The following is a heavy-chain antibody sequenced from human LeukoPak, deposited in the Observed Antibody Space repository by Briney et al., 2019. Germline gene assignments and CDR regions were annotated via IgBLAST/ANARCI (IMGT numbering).Heavy chain of an antibody. D-gene: IGHD3-9*01. CDR1: GFTFSNAW. V-gene: IGHV3-74*01. Sequence: GGSLRLSCAASGFTFSNAWMSWVRQAPGKGLVWVSRINSDGSSTSYADSVKGRFTISRDNAKNTLYLQMNSLRAEDTAVYYCARVGSGSEVLVLRYFDWSTRQNYGMDVWGQGTTVTVSS. J-gene: IGHJ6*02. CDR3: ARVGSGSEVLVLRYFDWSTRQNYGMDV. CDR2: INSDGSST.